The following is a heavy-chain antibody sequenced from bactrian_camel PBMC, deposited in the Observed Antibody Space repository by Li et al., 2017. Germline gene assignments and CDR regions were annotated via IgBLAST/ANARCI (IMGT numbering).Heavy chain of an antibody. V-gene: IGHV3S55*01. CDR2: ISDDGST. D-gene: IGHD1*01. J-gene: IGHJ6*01. CDR1: PSHGYSGDC. Sequence: VQLVESGGGSIQSGGSLRLSCAASPSHGYSGDCMGWFRQAPGNECELVSTISDDGSTYYTSSVKGRLTISQDNAKNTVYLQMNSLKPEDTAMYYCAAARYAPDNNYGCWGQGTQVTVS. CDR3: AAARYAPDNNYGC.